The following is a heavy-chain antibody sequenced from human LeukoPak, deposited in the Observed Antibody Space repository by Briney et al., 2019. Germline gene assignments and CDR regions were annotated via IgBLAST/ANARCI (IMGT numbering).Heavy chain of an antibody. D-gene: IGHD3-16*01. V-gene: IGHV1-24*01. CDR3: ATVGSGDYVWGSLVAGEYFQH. CDR2: FDPEDGET. Sequence: ASVKVSCKVSGYTLTELSMHWVRQAPGKGLEWMGGFDPEDGETIYAQKFQGRVTMTEDTSTDTAYMELSSLRSGDTAVYYCATVGSGDYVWGSLVAGEYFQHWGQGTLVTVSS. J-gene: IGHJ1*01. CDR1: GYTLTELS.